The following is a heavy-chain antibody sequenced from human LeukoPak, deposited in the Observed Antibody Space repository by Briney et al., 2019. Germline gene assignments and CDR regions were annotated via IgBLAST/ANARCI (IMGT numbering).Heavy chain of an antibody. CDR1: GFTFSNYW. Sequence: GGSLRLSCAASGFTFSNYWMSWVRQAPGKGLEWLTNINQDGSEIYYVDSVKGRFTISRDNGKNSLYLQINSLRADDTAVYYCAREAAGYYYYMDVWGKGTTVTVSS. CDR2: INQDGSEI. CDR3: AREAAGYYYYMDV. J-gene: IGHJ6*03. D-gene: IGHD2-15*01. V-gene: IGHV3-7*01.